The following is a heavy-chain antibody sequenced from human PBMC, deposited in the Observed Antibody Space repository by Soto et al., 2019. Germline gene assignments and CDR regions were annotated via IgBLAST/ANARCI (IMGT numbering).Heavy chain of an antibody. J-gene: IGHJ4*02. CDR3: AGLAVQGLAQHYFDY. Sequence: GASVKVSCKASGFTFTSSAVQWVRQARGQRLEWIGWIVVGSGNTNYAQKFQERVTITRDMSTSTAYMELSGLRSEDTAVYYCAGLAVQGLAQHYFDYWGQGTLVTVSS. D-gene: IGHD6-19*01. CDR1: GFTFTSSA. V-gene: IGHV1-58*01. CDR2: IVVGSGNT.